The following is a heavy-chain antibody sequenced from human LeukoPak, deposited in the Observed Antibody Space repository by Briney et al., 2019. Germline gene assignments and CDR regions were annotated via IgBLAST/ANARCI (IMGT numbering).Heavy chain of an antibody. V-gene: IGHV1-46*01. CDR1: GYTFTGYY. CDR3: ARGGVKSLKGWYFDL. Sequence: GASVKVSCKASGYTFTGYYMHWVRQAPGQGLEWMGTINPSGGSTSYAQKFQGRVTMTRDTSTSTVYMELSSLRSEDTAVYYCARGGVKSLKGWYFDLWGRGTLVTVSS. J-gene: IGHJ2*01. CDR2: INPSGGST. D-gene: IGHD3-16*02.